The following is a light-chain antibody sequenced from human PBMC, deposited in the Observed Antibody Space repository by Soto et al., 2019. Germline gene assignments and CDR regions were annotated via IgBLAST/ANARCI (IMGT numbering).Light chain of an antibody. V-gene: IGLV2-14*01. CDR3: SSYPISSTYV. J-gene: IGLJ1*01. CDR2: EVT. Sequence: QSALTQPASVSASPGQSITISCTGTSSDVGTYDDVSWYRQHPGKGPKLLIYEVTNRPSGVSNRFSGSKSGNTASLTISGLQAEDEADYYCSSYPISSTYVFGSGTKLTVL. CDR1: SSDVGTYDD.